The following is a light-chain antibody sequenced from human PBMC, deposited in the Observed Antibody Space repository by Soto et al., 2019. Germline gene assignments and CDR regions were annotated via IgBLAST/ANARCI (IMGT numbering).Light chain of an antibody. CDR1: QSVSSN. CDR3: QQFSSYPLT. V-gene: IGKV3-20*01. Sequence: EIVMTQSPATLSVSPGERATLSCRASQSVSSNLAWYQQKPGQAPRLLIYGASSRATGIPDRFSGSGSGTDFTLTINRLEPEDFAVYYCQQFSSYPLTFGGGTKVDIK. CDR2: GAS. J-gene: IGKJ4*01.